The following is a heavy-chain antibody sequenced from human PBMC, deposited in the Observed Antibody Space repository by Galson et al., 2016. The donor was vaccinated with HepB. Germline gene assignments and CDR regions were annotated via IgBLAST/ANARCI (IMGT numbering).Heavy chain of an antibody. CDR3: ARSHSDSYSFYYYYAMDV. Sequence: SETLSLTCTVSGGSIDNYYWTWLRQPPGRGLEWIGYVYHTGTTNVSPSLKSRVTMSVDTTENEFSLKLTSVTSADTAVYYCARSHSDSYSFYYYYAMDVWGQGTTVTVSS. D-gene: IGHD2-21*02. J-gene: IGHJ6*02. CDR2: VYHTGTT. CDR1: GGSIDNYY. V-gene: IGHV4-59*01.